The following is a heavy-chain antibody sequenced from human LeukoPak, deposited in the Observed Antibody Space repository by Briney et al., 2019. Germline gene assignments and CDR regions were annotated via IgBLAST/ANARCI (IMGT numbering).Heavy chain of an antibody. J-gene: IGHJ6*03. V-gene: IGHV4-34*01. D-gene: IGHD1-1*01. CDR3: ARGRWNPYYYYYMDV. Sequence: SETLSLTCAGYGGSFSGYYWSWIRQPPGKGLEWIGEINHSGSTNYNPYLKSRVTISVDTSKNQFSLKLSSVTAADTAVYYCARGRWNPYYYYYMDVWGKGTTVTVSS. CDR1: GGSFSGYY. CDR2: INHSGST.